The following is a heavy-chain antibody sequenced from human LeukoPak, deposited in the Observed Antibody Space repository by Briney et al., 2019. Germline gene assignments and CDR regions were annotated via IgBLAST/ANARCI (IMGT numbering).Heavy chain of an antibody. CDR3: ARGKLHSGTFDY. D-gene: IGHD2-15*01. CDR2: IYYSGST. J-gene: IGHJ4*02. V-gene: IGHV4-59*01. Sequence: PSETLSLTCTVSGDSISSYYWSWIRQPPGQGLEWIGYIYYSGSTDYNPPLKSRVTMSVDTSKNQFSLKLSSVAAADTAVYYCARGKLHSGTFDYWGQGTLVTVSS. CDR1: GDSISSYY.